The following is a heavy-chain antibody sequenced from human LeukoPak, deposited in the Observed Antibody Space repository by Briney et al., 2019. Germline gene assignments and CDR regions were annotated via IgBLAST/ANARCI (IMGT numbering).Heavy chain of an antibody. J-gene: IGHJ4*02. CDR1: GFSFSNYW. CDR2: MNSDGISR. D-gene: IGHD5-12*01. CDR3: ARSSTSGYGLDY. V-gene: IGHV3-74*01. Sequence: GGSLGLSCAASGFSFSNYWMHWVRQAPGKGLVWVSRMNSDGISRTYADSVKGRFTISRDNAKNTLYLQMNSLTDDDTAVYYCARSSTSGYGLDYWGRGTLVTVSS.